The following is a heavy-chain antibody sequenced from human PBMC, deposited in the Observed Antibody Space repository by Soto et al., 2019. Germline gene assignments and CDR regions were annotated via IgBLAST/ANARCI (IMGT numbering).Heavy chain of an antibody. CDR2: IYWDGDK. J-gene: IGHJ3*02. D-gene: IGHD3-16*01. CDR3: AHREGDDYVWGSYKDAFEM. Sequence: QITLKESGPTLVKPTQTLTLTCTFSGFSLNTTAVGVGWIRQPPGKALEWLALIYWDGDKRYSPSLKSRLALTKDTSKNQVVLNMTNMDPVDTATYYCAHREGDDYVWGSYKDAFEMWGRGTMVTVSS. V-gene: IGHV2-5*02. CDR1: GFSLNTTAVG.